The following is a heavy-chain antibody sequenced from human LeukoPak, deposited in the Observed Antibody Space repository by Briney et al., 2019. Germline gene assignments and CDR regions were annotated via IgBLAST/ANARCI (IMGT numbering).Heavy chain of an antibody. CDR3: TNTMGWIQLRGPFDY. CDR1: GGTFSSYA. V-gene: IGHV1-69*05. Sequence: SVKLSCNASGGTFSSYANSGWRRAPGQRLEWMGGIIPIFGTADYAQMFQVWVTVTTYESTTTTSLELSSLRSEDTAMHYCTNTMGWIQLRGPFDYWGQGTLVTVSS. D-gene: IGHD5-18*01. CDR2: IIPIFGTA. J-gene: IGHJ4*02.